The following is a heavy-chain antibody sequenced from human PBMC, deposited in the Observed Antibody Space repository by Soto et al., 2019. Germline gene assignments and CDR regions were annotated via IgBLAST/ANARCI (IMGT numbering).Heavy chain of an antibody. Sequence: QVQLVESGGGVVQPGRSVRLSCAASGFTFSSYAMHWVRQAPGKGLEWVAGISYDGSNKYYADSVKGRFTISRDNSKNTRYLQMSSRRAEDTAVYSCATPRRTAHAFEIWGQGKMGTVSS. CDR3: ATPRRTAHAFEI. J-gene: IGHJ3*02. V-gene: IGHV3-30*15. CDR2: ISYDGSNK. CDR1: GFTFSSYA. D-gene: IGHD2-21*02.